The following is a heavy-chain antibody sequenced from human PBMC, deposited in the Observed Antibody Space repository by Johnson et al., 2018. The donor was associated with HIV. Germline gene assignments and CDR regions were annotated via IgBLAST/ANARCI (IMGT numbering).Heavy chain of an antibody. J-gene: IGHJ3*02. Sequence: QVQLVESGGGLIQPGGSLRLSCAASGFTFSRYWMHWVRQAPGKGLEWVALMSYDGSNKFYAASLKRRFTVSRDISKNTLYLQMNGLRADDTALYYCAKGVWGSHSIDAFDIWGQGTMVTVSA. CDR3: AKGVWGSHSIDAFDI. CDR1: GFTFSRYW. D-gene: IGHD3-16*01. CDR2: MSYDGSNK. V-gene: IGHV3-30*18.